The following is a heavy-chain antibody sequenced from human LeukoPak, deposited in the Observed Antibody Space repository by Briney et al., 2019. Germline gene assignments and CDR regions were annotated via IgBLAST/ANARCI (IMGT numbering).Heavy chain of an antibody. Sequence: PSETLSLTCAVYGGSFSGYYWSWIRQPPGKGLEWIGEINHSGSTNYNPSLKSRVTISVDTSKNQFSLKLSSVTAADTAVYYCARGRSDYAKYYYYYYHMDVWGKGTTVTVSS. V-gene: IGHV4-34*01. J-gene: IGHJ6*03. CDR3: ARGRSDYAKYYYYYYHMDV. CDR1: GGSFSGYY. D-gene: IGHD5-12*01. CDR2: INHSGST.